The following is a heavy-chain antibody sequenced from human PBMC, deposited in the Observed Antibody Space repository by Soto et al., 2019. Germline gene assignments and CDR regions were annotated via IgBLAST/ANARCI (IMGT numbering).Heavy chain of an antibody. V-gene: IGHV1-2*02. Sequence: ASVKVSCKASGYTFTGYYMHWVRQAPGQGLEWMRWINPNSGGTNYAQKFQGRVTMTRDTSISTAYMELSRLRSDDTAVYYCARVKKLSSSWRTKYYDGMDVWGQ. CDR1: GYTFTGYY. D-gene: IGHD6-13*01. J-gene: IGHJ6*02. CDR2: INPNSGGT. CDR3: ARVKKLSSSWRTKYYDGMDV.